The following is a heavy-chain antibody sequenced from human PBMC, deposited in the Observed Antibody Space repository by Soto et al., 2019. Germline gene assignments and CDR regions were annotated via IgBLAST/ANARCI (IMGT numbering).Heavy chain of an antibody. CDR1: GGSISSSSYY. J-gene: IGHJ5*02. Sequence: SETLSLTCTVSGGSISSSSYYWGWIRQPPGKGLEWIGSIYYSGSTYYNPSPKSRVTISVDTSKNQFSLKLSSVTAADTAVYYCARGRIVGATSWFDPWGQGTLVTVSS. CDR2: IYYSGST. V-gene: IGHV4-39*01. CDR3: ARGRIVGATSWFDP. D-gene: IGHD1-26*01.